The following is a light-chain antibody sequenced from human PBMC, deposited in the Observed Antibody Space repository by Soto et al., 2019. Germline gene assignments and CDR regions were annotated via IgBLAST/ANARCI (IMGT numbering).Light chain of an antibody. CDR2: GAS. CDR1: QGINTF. J-gene: IGKJ2*01. Sequence: DIPMTQSPSSLSASVGDRVTVTCRASQGINTFLAWYQQKAGKVPNLLIYGASNLQSGVPSRFSGSGSGTDVTLTISSLQTEDVATYYCQKYDSAPYTFGQGTKLEIK. V-gene: IGKV1-27*01. CDR3: QKYDSAPYT.